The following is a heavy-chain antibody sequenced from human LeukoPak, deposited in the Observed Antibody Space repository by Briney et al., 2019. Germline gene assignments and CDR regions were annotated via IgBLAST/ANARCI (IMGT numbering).Heavy chain of an antibody. Sequence: GESLKISCKGSGYSFSSFWLGWVRQMPGKGLEWMGLIDPADSDSRYSPSFQGQVIFSVDKSTKTAYLQWSSLKASDTAMYYCARRIGAFSESSGYSDYWGQGTLVTVSS. CDR3: ARRIGAFSESSGYSDY. D-gene: IGHD3-22*01. V-gene: IGHV5-51*01. CDR2: IDPADSDS. CDR1: GYSFSSFW. J-gene: IGHJ4*02.